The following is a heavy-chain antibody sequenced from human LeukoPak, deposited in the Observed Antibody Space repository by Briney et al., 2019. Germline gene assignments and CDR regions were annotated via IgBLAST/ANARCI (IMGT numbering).Heavy chain of an antibody. D-gene: IGHD6-19*01. V-gene: IGHV3-30*04. Sequence: GRSLRLSCAASGFTFSSYAMHWVRQAPGKGLEWVAVISYDGSNKYYADSVKGRFTISRDNSKNTLYLRMNSLRAEDTAVYYCARVTIPGYSSGWYDYWGQGTLVTVSS. CDR1: GFTFSSYA. CDR2: ISYDGSNK. CDR3: ARVTIPGYSSGWYDY. J-gene: IGHJ4*02.